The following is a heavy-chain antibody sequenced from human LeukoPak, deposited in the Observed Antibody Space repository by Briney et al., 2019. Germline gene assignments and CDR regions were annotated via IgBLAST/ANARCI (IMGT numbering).Heavy chain of an antibody. CDR1: GYTFTGYY. Sequence: ASVRVSCKASGYTFTGYYMHWVRQAPGQGLEWMGWINPNSGVTNYAQKFQGRVTMTRDTSISTVYMELSRLRSDDTAVYYCARQGALVKGIDYWGQGTLVTVSS. CDR2: INPNSGVT. V-gene: IGHV1-2*02. CDR3: ARQGALVKGIDY. D-gene: IGHD6-13*01. J-gene: IGHJ4*02.